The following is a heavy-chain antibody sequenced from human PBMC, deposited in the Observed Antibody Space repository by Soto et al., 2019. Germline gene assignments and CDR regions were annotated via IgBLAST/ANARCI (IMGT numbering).Heavy chain of an antibody. CDR2: IYPGDSDT. D-gene: IGHD3-3*01. CDR1: GYSFTSYW. Sequence: PGESLKISCKGSGYSFTSYWIGWVRQMPGKGLEWMGIIYPGDSDTRYSPSFQGQVTISADKSISTAYLQWSSLKASDTAMYYCARHNGPFGVVINRYHYYMDVWGKGTKVTVSS. V-gene: IGHV5-51*01. CDR3: ARHNGPFGVVINRYHYYMDV. J-gene: IGHJ6*03.